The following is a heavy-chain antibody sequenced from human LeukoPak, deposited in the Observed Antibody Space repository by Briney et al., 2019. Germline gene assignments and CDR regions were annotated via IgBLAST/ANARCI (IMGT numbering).Heavy chain of an antibody. Sequence: PGGSLRLSXAASGFAFSSYSMNWVSQAPGKGLEWVSYITSSSSAIYYADSVKGRFTISRDNAKNSLYLQMNSLRAEDTAVYYCARKSGSSGYPFDYWGQGTVVTVSS. V-gene: IGHV3-48*01. CDR1: GFAFSSYS. J-gene: IGHJ4*02. CDR2: ITSSSSAI. D-gene: IGHD3-22*01. CDR3: ARKSGSSGYPFDY.